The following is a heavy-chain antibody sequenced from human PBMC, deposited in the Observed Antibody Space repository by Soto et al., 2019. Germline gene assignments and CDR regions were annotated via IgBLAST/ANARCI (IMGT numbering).Heavy chain of an antibody. CDR3: ARAYYFVSGTSYILYS. CDR2: ISDDGVSK. V-gene: IGHV3-30*03. D-gene: IGHD3-10*01. CDR1: GFTFSNYG. J-gene: IGHJ5*02. Sequence: GGSLRLSCAASGFTFSNYGMHWVRQAPGKGLEWVAVISDDGVSKYYADSVQGRFTISRDNSESPVFLQMNSLRPDDTALYFCARAYYFVSGTSYILYSWGQGTQVTV.